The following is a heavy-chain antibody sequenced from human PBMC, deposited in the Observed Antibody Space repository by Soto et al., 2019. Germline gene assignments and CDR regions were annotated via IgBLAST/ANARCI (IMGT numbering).Heavy chain of an antibody. V-gene: IGHV1-69*04. D-gene: IGHD3-10*01. CDR3: AGGHREKHYYPPREGFDI. Sequence: ASVKVSCKASGGTFSSYAISWVRQAPGQGLEWMGRIIPILGIANYAQKFQGRVTITADKSTSTAYMELSSLRSEDTAVYYCAGGHREKHYYPPREGFDIWGQGTMVTVSS. J-gene: IGHJ3*02. CDR1: GGTFSSYA. CDR2: IIPILGIA.